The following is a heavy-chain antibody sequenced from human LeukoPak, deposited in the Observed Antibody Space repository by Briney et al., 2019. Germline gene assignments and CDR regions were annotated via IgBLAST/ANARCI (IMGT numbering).Heavy chain of an antibody. CDR2: ITGSGGST. CDR1: GFTFSSYA. D-gene: IGHD6-19*01. CDR3: AKDPPIYSSGWYFDY. Sequence: HPGGSLRLSCAASGFTFSSYAMSWVRQAPGKGLEWVSAITGSGGSTYYADSVKGRFTISRDNSKNTLYLQMNSLTAEDTAVYYCAKDPPIYSSGWYFDYWGQGTLVTVSS. V-gene: IGHV3-23*01. J-gene: IGHJ4*02.